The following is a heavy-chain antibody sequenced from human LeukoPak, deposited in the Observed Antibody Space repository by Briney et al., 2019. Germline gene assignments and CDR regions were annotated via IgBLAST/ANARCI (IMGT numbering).Heavy chain of an antibody. J-gene: IGHJ4*02. CDR3: ARDIGAPTDY. CDR2: IKQDGSEK. D-gene: IGHD1-26*01. CDR1: GFTFSGYW. V-gene: IGHV3-7*01. Sequence: PGGSLRLSCAASGFTFSGYWMSWIRQAPGKGLEWVANIKQDGSEKYYVDSVKGRFTISRDNATNSLYLQMNSLRAEDTAVYYCARDIGAPTDYWGQGTLVTVSS.